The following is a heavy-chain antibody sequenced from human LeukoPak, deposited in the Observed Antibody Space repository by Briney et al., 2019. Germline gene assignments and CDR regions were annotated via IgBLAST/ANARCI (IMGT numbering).Heavy chain of an antibody. J-gene: IGHJ4*02. Sequence: SETLSLTCAVSGFSISSGYYWGWIRPPPAKGLEWIASIYRNGNTFYNPSLQSRVTISVDTSRNQISLQLGSATAADTAVYYCARAYSRTPGDYYFDSWGQGTVVTVSS. CDR2: IYRNGNT. V-gene: IGHV4-38-2*01. CDR3: ARAYSRTPGDYYFDS. CDR1: GFSISSGYY. D-gene: IGHD4-11*01.